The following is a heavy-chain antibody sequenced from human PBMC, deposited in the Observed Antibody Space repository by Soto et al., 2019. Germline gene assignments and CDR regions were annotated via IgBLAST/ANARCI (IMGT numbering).Heavy chain of an antibody. CDR1: GFTFSSYG. Sequence: QVQLVESGGGVVQPGRSPRLSCAASGFTFSSYGMHWVRQAPGKGLEWVAVISYDGSNKYYADSVKGRFTISRDNSKNTLYLQMNSLRAEDTAVYYCAKDPNSGWARGYWGQGTLVTVSS. CDR3: AKDPNSGWARGY. D-gene: IGHD5-12*01. CDR2: ISYDGSNK. V-gene: IGHV3-30*18. J-gene: IGHJ4*02.